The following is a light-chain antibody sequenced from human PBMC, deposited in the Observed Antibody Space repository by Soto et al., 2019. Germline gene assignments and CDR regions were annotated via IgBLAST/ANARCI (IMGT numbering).Light chain of an antibody. CDR2: DVS. V-gene: IGLV2-11*01. CDR3: CSYAVTFYV. J-gene: IGLJ1*01. Sequence: QSALTQPRSVSGSPGQSVTISCTGPTIDDGTSNYVSWYQQHPGKVPKLMIYDVSERPSGVPDRFSGSKSGSTASLTISGLQPEDEADYYCCSYAVTFYVFGTGTKVTVL. CDR1: TIDDGTSNY.